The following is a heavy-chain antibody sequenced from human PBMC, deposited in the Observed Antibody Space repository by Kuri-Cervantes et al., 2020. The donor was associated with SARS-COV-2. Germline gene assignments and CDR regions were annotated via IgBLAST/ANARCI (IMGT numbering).Heavy chain of an antibody. D-gene: IGHD6-25*01. CDR3: ATGALSETYDY. Sequence: ASVKVSCKASGYTFTGYYMHWVRQAPGQGLEWMGWINPNSGGTNYAQKFQGRVTMTEDTSTDTAYMELSSPRSEDTAVYYCATGALSETYDYWGQGTLVTVSS. CDR2: INPNSGGT. V-gene: IGHV1-2*02. CDR1: GYTFTGYY. J-gene: IGHJ4*02.